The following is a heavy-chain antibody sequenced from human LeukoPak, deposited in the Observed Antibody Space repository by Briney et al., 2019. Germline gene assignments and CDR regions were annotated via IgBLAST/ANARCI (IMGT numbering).Heavy chain of an antibody. Sequence: PSETLSLTCIVSGGSISSYYWSWIRQPPGKGLEWIGYIYYSGSTNYNPSLKSRVTISVDTSKNQFSLKLSSVTAADTAVYYCARKKGSRTYFDYWGQGTLVTVSS. CDR2: IYYSGST. CDR1: GGSISSYY. V-gene: IGHV4-59*08. CDR3: ARKKGSRTYFDY. D-gene: IGHD1-14*01. J-gene: IGHJ4*02.